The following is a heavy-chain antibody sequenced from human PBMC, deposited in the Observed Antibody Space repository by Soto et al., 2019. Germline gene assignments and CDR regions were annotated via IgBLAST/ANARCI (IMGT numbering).Heavy chain of an antibody. CDR2: IYYSGST. J-gene: IGHJ6*02. D-gene: IGHD4-17*01. Sequence: SETLSLTCTVSGGSISSGDYYWSWIRQPPGKGLEWIGYIYYSGSTYYDPSLKSRVTISVDTSKNQFSLKLSSVTAADTAVYYCARAGDPAPYYYYGMDVWGQGTTVTVSS. CDR3: ARAGDPAPYYYYGMDV. CDR1: GGSISSGDYY. V-gene: IGHV4-30-4*01.